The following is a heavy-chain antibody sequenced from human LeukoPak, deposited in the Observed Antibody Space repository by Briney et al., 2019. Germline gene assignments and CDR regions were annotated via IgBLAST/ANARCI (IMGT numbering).Heavy chain of an antibody. CDR2: INHSGSI. V-gene: IGHV4-34*01. Sequence: SETLSLTCAVYGGSFSGYYWSWIRQPPGKGLEWIGEINHSGSINYNPSLKSRVTISVDTSKNQFSLKLSSVTAADTAVYYCASALLGDNPPQFDYWGQGTLVTVSS. D-gene: IGHD3-10*01. CDR1: GGSFSGYY. CDR3: ASALLGDNPPQFDY. J-gene: IGHJ4*02.